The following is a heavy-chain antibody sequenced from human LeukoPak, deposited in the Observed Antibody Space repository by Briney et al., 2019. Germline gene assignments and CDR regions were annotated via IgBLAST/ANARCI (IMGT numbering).Heavy chain of an antibody. Sequence: GGSLRLSCTISGFTFRHYGLTRFRQAPGKGLEWVGYIQSEGGGGTTRYAAAVVGRFIISRDDSKSVAFLQMNSLKIDDTGVYYCARDVGGRTPFRFWGQGTMVAVSS. V-gene: IGHV3-49*03. CDR1: GFTFRHYG. CDR2: IQSEGGGGTT. J-gene: IGHJ4*02. CDR3: ARDVGGRTPFRF. D-gene: IGHD2-15*01.